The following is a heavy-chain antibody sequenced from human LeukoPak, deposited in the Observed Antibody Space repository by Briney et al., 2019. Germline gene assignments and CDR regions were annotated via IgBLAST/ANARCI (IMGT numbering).Heavy chain of an antibody. CDR3: ARHGSSYFGPRYTWFDP. J-gene: IGHJ5*02. CDR1: GYSFTNYW. V-gene: IGHV5-51*01. D-gene: IGHD3/OR15-3a*01. CDR2: IYPGDSDT. Sequence: GESLKISCKGSGYSFTNYWIGWVRQMPGKGQEWMGMIYPGDSDTRYSPSFQGQVTISADKSISTAYLQWSSLEASDTAMYFCARHGSSYFGPRYTWFDPWGQGTLVTVSS.